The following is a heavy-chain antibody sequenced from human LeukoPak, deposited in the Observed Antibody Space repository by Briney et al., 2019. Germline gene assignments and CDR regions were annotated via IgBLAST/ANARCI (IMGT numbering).Heavy chain of an antibody. J-gene: IGHJ5*02. CDR2: IYHSGST. V-gene: IGHV4-38-2*02. Sequence: SETLSLTCTVSGYSISSGYYWGWIRQPPGKGLEWIGSIYHSGSTYYNPSLKSRVTISVDTSKNQFSLKLSSVTAADTAVYYCARLIVVVVAATNERYNWFDPWGQGTLVTVSS. CDR1: GYSISSGYY. CDR3: ARLIVVVVAATNERYNWFDP. D-gene: IGHD2-15*01.